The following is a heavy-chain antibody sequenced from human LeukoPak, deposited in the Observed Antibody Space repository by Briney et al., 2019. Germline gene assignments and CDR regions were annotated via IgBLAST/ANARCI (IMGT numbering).Heavy chain of an antibody. J-gene: IGHJ4*02. CDR3: ARGGFGYYDSSGYLDY. D-gene: IGHD3-22*01. Sequence: SETLSLTCTVSGGSISSGDYYWSWIRQPPGTGLEWLGYIYYSGSTYYNPSLKSRVTISVDTSKNQFSLKLSSVTAADTAVYYCARGGFGYYDSSGYLDYWGQGTLVTVSS. CDR2: IYYSGST. V-gene: IGHV4-30-4*01. CDR1: GGSISSGDYY.